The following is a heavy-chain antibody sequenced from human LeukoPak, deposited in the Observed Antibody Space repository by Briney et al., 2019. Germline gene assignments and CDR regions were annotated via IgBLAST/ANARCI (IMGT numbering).Heavy chain of an antibody. CDR1: GYSISSSSYY. J-gene: IGHJ3*02. CDR3: ARYIVSYPHDAFDI. D-gene: IGHD1-26*01. Sequence: PSETLSLTCTVSGYSISSSSYYWSWIRQPPGKGLEWIGYIYYSGSTSYNPSLKSRVTISVDTSKKQFSLKLSSVTTADTAFYYCARYIVSYPHDAFDIWGQGTMVTVSS. V-gene: IGHV4-61*01. CDR2: IYYSGST.